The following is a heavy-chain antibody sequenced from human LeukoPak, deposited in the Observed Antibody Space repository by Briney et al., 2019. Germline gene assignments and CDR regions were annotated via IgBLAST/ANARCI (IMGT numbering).Heavy chain of an antibody. CDR2: VSPPGGGT. V-gene: IGHV3-23*01. CDR3: ARDLAWGAFDY. CDR1: GFTFSNHG. D-gene: IGHD7-27*01. Sequence: GGSLRLSCAASGFTFSNHGMNWGRQAPGKGLEWLSGVSPPGGGTYYADSVKGRFTISRDDSKNTLSLQMNSLRVEDTAVYYCARDLAWGAFDYWGQGTLVTVSS. J-gene: IGHJ4*02.